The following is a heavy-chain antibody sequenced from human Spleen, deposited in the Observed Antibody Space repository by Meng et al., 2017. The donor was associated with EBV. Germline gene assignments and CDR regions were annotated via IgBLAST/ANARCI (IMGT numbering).Heavy chain of an antibody. Sequence: QVQLQWSGPGLVKPSGTLSLTCAVSGGSISSSNWWSWIRQTPGRGLEWIGEIFHSGSTNYNPSLKSRVTLSVDKSKAHFSLNLSSVTAADTAVYYCARAIISSYGGVGFDYWGQGTLVTVSS. D-gene: IGHD5-18*01. CDR1: GGSISSSNW. CDR3: ARAIISSYGGVGFDY. CDR2: IFHSGST. V-gene: IGHV4-4*02. J-gene: IGHJ4*02.